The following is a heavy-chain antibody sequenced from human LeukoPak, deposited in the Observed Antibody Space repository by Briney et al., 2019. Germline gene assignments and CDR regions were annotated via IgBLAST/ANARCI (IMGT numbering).Heavy chain of an antibody. Sequence: SETLSLTCAVYGGSFSGYYWSRIRQPPGKGLEWIGEINHSGSTNYNPPLKSRVTISVDTSKNQFSLKPSSVTAADTAVYYCARAPWSTWHRGSFDYWGQGTLVTVSS. V-gene: IGHV4-34*01. CDR2: INHSGST. CDR1: GGSFSGYY. J-gene: IGHJ4*02. CDR3: ARAPWSTWHRGSFDY.